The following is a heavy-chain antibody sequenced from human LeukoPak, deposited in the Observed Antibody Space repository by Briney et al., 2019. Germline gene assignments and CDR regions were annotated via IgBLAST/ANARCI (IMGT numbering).Heavy chain of an antibody. CDR3: AREEMATIRSFDY. V-gene: IGHV4-34*01. CDR1: GGSFSGYY. D-gene: IGHD5-24*01. Sequence: SETLSLTCAVYGGSFSGYYWSWIRQPPGKGLEWIGEINHSGSTNYNPSLKSRATISVDTSKNQFSLKLSSVTAADTAVYYCAREEMATIRSFDYWGQGTLVTVSS. CDR2: INHSGST. J-gene: IGHJ4*02.